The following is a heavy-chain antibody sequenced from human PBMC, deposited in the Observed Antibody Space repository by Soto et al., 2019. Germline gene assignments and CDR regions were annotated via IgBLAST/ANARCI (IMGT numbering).Heavy chain of an antibody. CDR3: ARHRVPVAGGRRSQPFDY. D-gene: IGHD6-19*01. V-gene: IGHV4-39*01. CDR1: GGSISSSSYY. J-gene: IGHJ4*02. CDR2: IYYSGST. Sequence: QLQLQESGPGLVKPSETLSLTCTVSGGSISSSSYYWGWIRQPPGKGLEWIGSIYYSGSTYYNPSLKSRVTISVDTSKNQFSLKLSSVTAADTAVYYCARHRVPVAGGRRSQPFDYWGQGTLVTVSS.